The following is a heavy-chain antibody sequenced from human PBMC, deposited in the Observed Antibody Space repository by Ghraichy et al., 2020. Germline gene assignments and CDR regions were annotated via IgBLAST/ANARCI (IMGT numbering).Heavy chain of an antibody. D-gene: IGHD2-21*02. CDR2: IYYSGST. V-gene: IGHV4-31*03. J-gene: IGHJ6*02. Sequence: SETLSLTCTVSGGSISSGGYYWSWIRQHPGKGLEWIGYIYYSGSTYYNPSLKSRVTISVDTSKNQFSLKLSSVTAADTAVYYCARAYCGGDCYSPYYYYYGMDVWGQGTTVTVSS. CDR3: ARAYCGGDCYSPYYYYYGMDV. CDR1: GGSISSGGYY.